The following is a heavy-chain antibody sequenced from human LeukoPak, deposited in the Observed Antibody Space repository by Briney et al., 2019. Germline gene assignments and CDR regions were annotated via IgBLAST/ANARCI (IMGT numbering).Heavy chain of an antibody. Sequence: PSETLSLTCTVSGGSISSRSYYWGWVRQPPGKGLEWIGTIYHSGSTYYNPSLKSRLIISVDTSKNQFSLKLSSVTAADTAVYYCARHSPGGSGYLYYFDYWGQGTLVTVSS. CDR2: IYHSGST. V-gene: IGHV4-39*01. CDR3: ARHSPGGSGYLYYFDY. CDR1: GGSISSRSYY. D-gene: IGHD3-3*01. J-gene: IGHJ4*02.